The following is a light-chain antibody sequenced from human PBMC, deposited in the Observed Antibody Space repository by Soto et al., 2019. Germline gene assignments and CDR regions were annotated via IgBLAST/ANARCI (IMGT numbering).Light chain of an antibody. CDR3: SSYAARDSFVV. J-gene: IGLJ2*01. CDR2: EVY. Sequence: QSVLTQPPSASGSPGQSVTISCTGTSSDVGGYNYVSWYQHHPDKAPKLIIYEVYKRPSGVPDRFSGYKSGNTASLTVSGLQAEDEAEYYCSSYAARDSFVVFGGGTKLTVL. V-gene: IGLV2-8*01. CDR1: SSDVGGYNY.